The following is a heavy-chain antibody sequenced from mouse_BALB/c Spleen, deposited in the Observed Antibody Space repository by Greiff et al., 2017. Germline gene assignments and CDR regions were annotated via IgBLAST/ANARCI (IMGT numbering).Heavy chain of an antibody. J-gene: IGHJ4*01. Sequence: VQLQQSAAELARPGASVKMSCKASGYTFTSYTMHWVKQRPGQGLEWIGYINPSSGYTEYNQKFKDKTTLTADKSSSTAYMQLSSLTSEDSAVYYCARNYRYDKAMDYWGQGTSVTVSS. D-gene: IGHD2-14*01. CDR1: GYTFTSYT. CDR3: ARNYRYDKAMDY. V-gene: IGHV1-4*02. CDR2: INPSSGYT.